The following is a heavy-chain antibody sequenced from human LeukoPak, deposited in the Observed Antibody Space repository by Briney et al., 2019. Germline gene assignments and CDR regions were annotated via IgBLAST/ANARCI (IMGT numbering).Heavy chain of an antibody. J-gene: IGHJ4*02. CDR2: ISGSGGST. V-gene: IGHV3-23*01. CDR1: GFTFSNYA. Sequence: GGSLRLSCAVSGFTFSNYAMSWVRQAPGKGLEWVSAISGSGGSTYYADSVKGRFTISRDNSKNTLYLQMNSLRAEDTAVHYCASHWLLPSPVDYWGQGTLVTVSS. CDR3: ASHWLLPSPVDY. D-gene: IGHD3-9*01.